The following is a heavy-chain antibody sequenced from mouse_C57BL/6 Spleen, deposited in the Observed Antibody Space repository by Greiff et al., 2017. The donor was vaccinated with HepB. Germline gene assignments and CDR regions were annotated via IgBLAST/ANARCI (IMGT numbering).Heavy chain of an antibody. CDR1: GYTFTDYY. V-gene: IGHV1-19*01. Sequence: EVQLQQSGPVLVKPGASVKMSCKASGYTFTDYYMNWVKQSHGKSLEWIGVINPYNGGTSYNQKFKGKATLTVDKSSSTAYMELNSLTSEDSAVYYCARGGGSSYDAMDYWGQGTSVTVSS. J-gene: IGHJ4*01. CDR2: INPYNGGT. D-gene: IGHD1-1*01. CDR3: ARGGGSSYDAMDY.